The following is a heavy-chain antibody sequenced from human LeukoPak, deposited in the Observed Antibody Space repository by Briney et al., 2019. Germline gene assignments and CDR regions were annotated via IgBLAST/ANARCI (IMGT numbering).Heavy chain of an antibody. J-gene: IGHJ4*02. CDR2: ISGGTT. D-gene: IGHD6-19*01. CDR3: SRGSGWLSVY. CDR1: GFTFGDYL. V-gene: IGHV3-49*03. Sequence: GRPLRLSCTASGFTFGDYLMSWFRQAPGKGLEWIGFISGGTTEYAASVKGRFTISRDDSTSIAYLQMNSLTTEDTAVSYCSRGSGWLSVYWGQGTLVTVSS.